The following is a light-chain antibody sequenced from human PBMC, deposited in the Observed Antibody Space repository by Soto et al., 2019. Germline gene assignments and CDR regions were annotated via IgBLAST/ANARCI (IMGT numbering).Light chain of an antibody. CDR2: TAS. Sequence: DIKMTQSPSTLSASVGDRVTITCRASRSIGSWLAWHQQEPGKAPKILIYTASSLESGVPSRFSGSGSRTEFTLSISSLEADDSGTYYYQQYDSYPHTFGGGT. J-gene: IGKJ4*01. V-gene: IGKV1-5*03. CDR1: RSIGSW. CDR3: QQYDSYPHT.